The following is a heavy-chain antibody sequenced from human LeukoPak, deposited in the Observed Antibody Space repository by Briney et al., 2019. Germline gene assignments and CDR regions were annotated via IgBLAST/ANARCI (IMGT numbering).Heavy chain of an antibody. V-gene: IGHV4-38-2*02. CDR1: GYSISSGYY. CDR2: IHHSGNI. Sequence: ASETLSLTCTASGYSISSGYYWGWIRQSPGKGLEWIGNIHHSGNIYYNVSLKSRVTISVHTSNNQFSLNLNSVTAADTAVYYCARDRGGLDAFDIWGQGTMVTVSS. D-gene: IGHD3-10*01. CDR3: ARDRGGLDAFDI. J-gene: IGHJ3*02.